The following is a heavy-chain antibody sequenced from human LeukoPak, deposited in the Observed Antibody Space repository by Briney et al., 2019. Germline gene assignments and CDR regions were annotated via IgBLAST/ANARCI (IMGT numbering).Heavy chain of an antibody. CDR3: ANWRAQSGNERYLDY. D-gene: IGHD5-12*01. V-gene: IGHV3-23*01. CDR1: GLTFSSNA. Sequence: PGGSLRLSCAASGLTFSSNAMSWVRQAAGKGLDWVSSINGNGRSTYYADSVKGRFTISRENPKNTVYLQMNSLRPEDTAVPYCANWRAQSGNERYLDYWGQGTLVTVSS. CDR2: INGNGRST. J-gene: IGHJ4*02.